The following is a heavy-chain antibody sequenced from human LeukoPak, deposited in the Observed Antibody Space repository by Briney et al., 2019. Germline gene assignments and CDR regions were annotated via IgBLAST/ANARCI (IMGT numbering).Heavy chain of an antibody. CDR3: AKGGQVRAYHGMDV. V-gene: IGHV3-30-3*01. J-gene: IGHJ6*02. D-gene: IGHD3-16*01. CDR1: GFTFSSYA. Sequence: GGSLRLSCAASGFTFSSYAMHWVRQAPGKGLEWVAVISYDGSNKYYADSVKDRFTISRDNSKSTLYLEVNSPRTDDTAVYYCAKGGQVRAYHGMDVWGQGTTVTVSS. CDR2: ISYDGSNK.